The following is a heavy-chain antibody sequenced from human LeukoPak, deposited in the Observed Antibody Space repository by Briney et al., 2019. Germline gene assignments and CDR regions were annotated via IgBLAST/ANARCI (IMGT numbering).Heavy chain of an antibody. J-gene: IGHJ4*02. CDR1: GGSISSSSYY. CDR3: ARHILTGVAMDY. D-gene: IGHD3-9*01. Sequence: SETLSLTCTVSGGSISSSSYYWGWIRQPPGKGLEWIGSIYYSGSTYYNPSLKSRVTISVDTSKNQFSLKLSSVTAADTAVYYCARHILTGVAMDYWGQGTLVTVSS. CDR2: IYYSGST. V-gene: IGHV4-39*01.